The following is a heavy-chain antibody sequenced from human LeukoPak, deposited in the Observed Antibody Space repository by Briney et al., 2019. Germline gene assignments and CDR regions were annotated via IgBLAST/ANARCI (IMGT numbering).Heavy chain of an antibody. Sequence: ASVKVSCKASGGTFSSYAISWVRQAPGQGLEWMGGIIPIFGTANYAQKFQGRATITADESTSTAYMELSSLRSEDTAVYYCARESRYCSGGSCYLNYWGQGTLVTVSS. CDR2: IIPIFGTA. CDR1: GGTFSSYA. CDR3: ARESRYCSGGSCYLNY. D-gene: IGHD2-15*01. V-gene: IGHV1-69*13. J-gene: IGHJ4*02.